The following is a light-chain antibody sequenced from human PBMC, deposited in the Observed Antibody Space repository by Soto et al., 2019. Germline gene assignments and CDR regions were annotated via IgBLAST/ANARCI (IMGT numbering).Light chain of an antibody. CDR2: AAS. CDR1: QYVSCW. CDR3: QPANSFPLT. Sequence: DIQMTQSPSSVSASVGDRVTNTNRTCQYVSCWLAWYQQKPGKAPKLLIYAASSLQSGVPSRFSGIGSGTDFTLTISSLQPEDFATYYCQPANSFPLTFGGGTKVDIK. V-gene: IGKV1-12*01. J-gene: IGKJ4*01.